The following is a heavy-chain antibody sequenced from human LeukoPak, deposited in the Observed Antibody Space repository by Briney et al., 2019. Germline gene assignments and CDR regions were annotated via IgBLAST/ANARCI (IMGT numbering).Heavy chain of an antibody. CDR3: ARDITAVTAVYNWFDP. D-gene: IGHD2-21*02. Sequence: GASVKVSCKASGYTFTSYGISWVRQAPGQGLEWMGWISAYNGNTNYAQKLQGRVTMTTDTSTGIAYMELRSLRSDDTAVYYCARDITAVTAVYNWFDPWGQGTLVTVSS. V-gene: IGHV1-18*01. CDR1: GYTFTSYG. CDR2: ISAYNGNT. J-gene: IGHJ5*02.